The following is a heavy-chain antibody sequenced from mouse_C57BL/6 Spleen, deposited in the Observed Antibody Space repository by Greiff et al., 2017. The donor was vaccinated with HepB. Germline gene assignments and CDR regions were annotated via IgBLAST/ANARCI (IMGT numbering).Heavy chain of an antibody. V-gene: IGHV1-26*01. D-gene: IGHD1-1*01. Sequence: EVQLQQSGPELVKPGASVKISCKASGYTFTDYYMNWVKQSHGKSLEWIGDINPNNGGTSYNQKFKGKATLTVDKSSSTAYMELRSLTSEDSAVYYCASSGSSYNFDYWGQGTTLTVSS. CDR2: INPNNGGT. J-gene: IGHJ2*01. CDR3: ASSGSSYNFDY. CDR1: GYTFTDYY.